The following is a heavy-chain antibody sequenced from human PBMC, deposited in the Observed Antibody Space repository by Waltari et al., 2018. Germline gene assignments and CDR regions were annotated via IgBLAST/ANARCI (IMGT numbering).Heavy chain of an antibody. CDR1: VFTFNNYA. Sequence: EVPLLESGGGLIPPGGSLTLSCAAPVFTFNNYAMNWIRQAPGKGLEWVSVIYSGGGAYYADSVKGRFTISRDNSKNTLYLQMSSLRLEDTAVYYCVKETAYGYYFDNWGQGTLVSVSS. J-gene: IGHJ4*02. V-gene: IGHV3-23*03. CDR3: VKETAYGYYFDN. D-gene: IGHD3-10*01. CDR2: IYSGGGA.